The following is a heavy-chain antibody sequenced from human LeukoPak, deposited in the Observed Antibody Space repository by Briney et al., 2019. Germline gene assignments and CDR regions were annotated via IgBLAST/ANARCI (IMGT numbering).Heavy chain of an antibody. CDR2: MSSSGSTI. CDR1: GFTFSDYY. J-gene: IGHJ5*02. Sequence: GGSLRLSCAASGFTFSDYYMSWIRQAPGKGLEWVSYMSSSGSTIYYADSVKGRFTISRDNAKNSLYLQMNSLRAEDTAVYYCARDWSGDYVGWFDPWGQGTLVTVSS. V-gene: IGHV3-11*04. D-gene: IGHD4-17*01. CDR3: ARDWSGDYVGWFDP.